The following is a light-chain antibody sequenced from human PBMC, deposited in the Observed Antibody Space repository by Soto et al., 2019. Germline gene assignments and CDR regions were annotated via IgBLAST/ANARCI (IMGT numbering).Light chain of an antibody. V-gene: IGKV1-12*01. J-gene: IGKJ5*01. CDR1: QGIKNW. Sequence: DIQMTQSPSYVSASVVDRVTITCRSSQGIKNWLACYQQKPGKAPNLLIYTGSSLQSGVPSRFSGSGSGTDFTLTINSLQPEDFATYYCQQLHSYPFTFGQGTRLEIK. CDR3: QQLHSYPFT. CDR2: TGS.